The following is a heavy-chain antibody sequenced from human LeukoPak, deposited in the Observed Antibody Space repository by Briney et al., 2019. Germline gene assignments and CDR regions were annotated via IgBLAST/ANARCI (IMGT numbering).Heavy chain of an antibody. CDR2: IIPIFGTA. D-gene: IGHD3-3*01. V-gene: IGHV1-69*13. J-gene: IGHJ5*02. Sequence: GASVKVSCKASGGTFSSYAISWVRQAPGQGLEWMGGIIPIFGTANYAQKFQGRVTITADESTSTAYIELSSLRSEDTAVYYCARGSSYDFWSGYYYNWFDPWGQGTLVTVSS. CDR3: ARGSSYDFWSGYYYNWFDP. CDR1: GGTFSSYA.